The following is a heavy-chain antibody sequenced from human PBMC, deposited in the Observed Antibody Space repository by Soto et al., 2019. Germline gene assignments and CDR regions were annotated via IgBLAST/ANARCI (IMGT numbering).Heavy chain of an antibody. CDR3: AKVSDILTGYSHFDY. Sequence: PGGSLRLSCAASGFTFSSYGMHWVRQAPGKGLEWVAVISYDGSNKYYADSVKGRFTMSRDNSKNTLYLQMNSLRAEDTALYYCAKVSDILTGYSHFDYWGQGTLVTVSP. CDR2: ISYDGSNK. J-gene: IGHJ4*02. V-gene: IGHV3-30*18. D-gene: IGHD3-9*01. CDR1: GFTFSSYG.